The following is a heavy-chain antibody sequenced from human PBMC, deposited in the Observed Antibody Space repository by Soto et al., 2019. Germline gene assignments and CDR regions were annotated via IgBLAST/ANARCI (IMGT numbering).Heavy chain of an antibody. V-gene: IGHV3-74*01. CDR2: IPSDGRDV. D-gene: IGHD1-26*01. J-gene: IGHJ4*02. Sequence: PGESLKISCEASGFNFRDFWMHWVRQPPGKGPEWVSNIPSDGRDVSYADSVRGRFTISRDDARNTLYLQMSDLRVEDTAIYYCTRDDSGLGIDYWGQGTQVTVSS. CDR3: TRDDSGLGIDY. CDR1: GFNFRDFW.